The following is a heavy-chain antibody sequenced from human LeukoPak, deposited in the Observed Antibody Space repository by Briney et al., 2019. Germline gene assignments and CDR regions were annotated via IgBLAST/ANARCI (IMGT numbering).Heavy chain of an antibody. J-gene: IGHJ5*01. CDR2: MNIDGSVR. D-gene: IGHD3-3*02. CDR3: ARVYISSTWFDF. Sequence: GGSLRLSCTASGFTLNKYWMHWVRQAPGKGLVWVSRMNIDGSVRNHADPVKGRFTISRDNAKNTLFPQMNSLRAEDTAVYYCARVYISSTWFDFWGQGTLVTVSS. V-gene: IGHV3-74*01. CDR1: GFTLNKYW.